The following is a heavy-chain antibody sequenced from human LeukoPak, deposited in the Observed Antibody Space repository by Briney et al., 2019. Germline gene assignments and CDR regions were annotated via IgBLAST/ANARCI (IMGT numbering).Heavy chain of an antibody. CDR3: ARRGAYGSGTYYNAFDI. V-gene: IGHV3-9*01. CDR1: GFTFDDYA. D-gene: IGHD3-10*01. J-gene: IGHJ3*02. Sequence: GRSLRLSCAASGFTFDDYAMHWVRQAPGKGLEWVSGISWNSGSIGYADSVKGRFTISRDNAKNSLYLQMNSLRDEDTAVYYCARRGAYGSGTYYNAFDIWGQGTVVTVPS. CDR2: ISWNSGSI.